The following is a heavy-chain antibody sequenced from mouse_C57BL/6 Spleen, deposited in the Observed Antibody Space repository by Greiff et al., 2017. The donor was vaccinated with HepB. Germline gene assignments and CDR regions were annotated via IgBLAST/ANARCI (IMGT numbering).Heavy chain of an antibody. CDR2: INPNNGGT. Sequence: EVQLQQSGPELVKPGASVKISCKASGYTFTDYYMNWVKQSHGKSLEWIGDINPNNGGTSYNQKFKGKATLTVDKSSSTAYMELRSLTSEDSAVYYCASITTVVAPWGQGTSVTVSS. CDR3: ASITTVVAP. CDR1: GYTFTDYY. J-gene: IGHJ4*01. D-gene: IGHD1-1*01. V-gene: IGHV1-26*01.